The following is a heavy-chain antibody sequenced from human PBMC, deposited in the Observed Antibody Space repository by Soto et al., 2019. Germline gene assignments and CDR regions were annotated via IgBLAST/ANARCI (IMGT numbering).Heavy chain of an antibody. V-gene: IGHV3-21*01. J-gene: IGHJ6*02. CDR2: ISSSSSYI. CDR3: ARIGDWNDDYYYYGMDV. D-gene: IGHD1-1*01. CDR1: GFTFSSYS. Sequence: GGSLRLSCAASGFTFSSYSMNWVRQVPGKGLEWVSSISSSSSYIYYADSVKGRFTISRDNAKNSLYLQMNSLRAEDTAVYYCARIGDWNDDYYYYGMDVWGQGTTVTVSS.